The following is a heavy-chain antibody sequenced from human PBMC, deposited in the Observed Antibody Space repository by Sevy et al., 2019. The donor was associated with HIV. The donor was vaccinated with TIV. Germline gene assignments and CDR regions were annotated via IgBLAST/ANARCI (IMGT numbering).Heavy chain of an antibody. Sequence: GGSLRLSCAASGFTFGNYAMTWVRHAAGKGLEWVSSISGTGGTTYYADSVKGRFTISRDNSKNALYIQMNSLRAEDSAVYYCAKDRIEGARELDYWGQGTLVTVSS. V-gene: IGHV3-23*01. CDR2: ISGTGGTT. J-gene: IGHJ4*01. D-gene: IGHD1-26*01. CDR1: GFTFGNYA. CDR3: AKDRIEGARELDY.